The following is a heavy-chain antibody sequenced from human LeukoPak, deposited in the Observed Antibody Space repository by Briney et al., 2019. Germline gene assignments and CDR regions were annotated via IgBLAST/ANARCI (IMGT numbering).Heavy chain of an antibody. Sequence: GVSLRLSCAVWGFTFSSYWMHWVRQAPGKGLVWVSRIFSDASSTNYADSVKGRFTISRDNAKNTLYLQMNSLRADDTAVYYCARVLPNSGRYFDYWGQGTLVTVSS. CDR1: GFTFSSYW. J-gene: IGHJ4*02. V-gene: IGHV3-74*01. CDR2: IFSDASST. CDR3: ARVLPNSGRYFDY. D-gene: IGHD6-19*01.